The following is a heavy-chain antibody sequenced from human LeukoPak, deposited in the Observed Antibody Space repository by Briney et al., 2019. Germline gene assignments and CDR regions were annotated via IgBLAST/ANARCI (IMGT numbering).Heavy chain of an antibody. J-gene: IGHJ3*02. CDR3: ARGVNYASGSLWQKSYDAFDI. CDR2: IGAAGDT. D-gene: IGHD3-10*01. V-gene: IGHV3-13*04. CDR1: GFTFSSDD. Sequence: GRSLRLSCAASGFTFSSDDIHWVRRGTGKGLEWVSGIGAAGDTYYPGSVKGRFTISRENAKNSLYLQMNSLQAGDTAIYYCARGVNYASGSLWQKSYDAFDIWGQGTMVTASS.